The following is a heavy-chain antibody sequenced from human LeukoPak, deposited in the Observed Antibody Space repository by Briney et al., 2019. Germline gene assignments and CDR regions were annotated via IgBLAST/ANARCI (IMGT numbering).Heavy chain of an antibody. D-gene: IGHD2-2*01. J-gene: IGHJ5*02. CDR2: IYHSGST. Sequence: SETLSLTCTVSGYSISSGYYWGWIRQPPGKGLEWIGTIYHSGSTYYNPSLKSRVTISVDTSKNQYSLKLSSVTAADTAVYYCARDLISCSSTSCYEGYNWFDPWGQGTLVTVSS. V-gene: IGHV4-38-2*02. CDR1: GYSISSGYY. CDR3: ARDLISCSSTSCYEGYNWFDP.